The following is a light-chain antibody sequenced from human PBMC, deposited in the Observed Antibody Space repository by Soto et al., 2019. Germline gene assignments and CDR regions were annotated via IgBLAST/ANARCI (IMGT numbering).Light chain of an antibody. J-gene: IGKJ1*01. Sequence: EIVLTQSPATLSLSPGERATLSCRASQNINSDLAWYQQRPGQAPRLLIYDASNRAPGIPARFGGSGSGADFTLPISSLEPEDFAVYYCQQRNMWPRTFGQGTRVEIK. V-gene: IGKV3-11*01. CDR2: DAS. CDR3: QQRNMWPRT. CDR1: QNINSD.